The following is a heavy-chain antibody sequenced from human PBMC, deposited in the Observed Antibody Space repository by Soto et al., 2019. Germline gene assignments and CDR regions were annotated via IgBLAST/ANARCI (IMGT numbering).Heavy chain of an antibody. CDR3: ATLPHWDGYNPFDY. CDR2: ISYDGSNK. J-gene: IGHJ4*02. CDR1: GFTFSSYG. Sequence: QVPLVESGGGVVQPGRSLRLSCAASGFTFSSYGMHWVRQAPGKGLELVAVISYDGSNKYYADSVKGRFTISRDNSKNTLYLQMNSLRAEDTAVYYCATLPHWDGYNPFDYWGQGTLVTVSS. V-gene: IGHV3-30*03. D-gene: IGHD5-12*01.